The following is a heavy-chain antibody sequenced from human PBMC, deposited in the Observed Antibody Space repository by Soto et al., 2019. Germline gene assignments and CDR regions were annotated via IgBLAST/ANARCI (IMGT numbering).Heavy chain of an antibody. CDR3: ARPVYHPYWDFDL. D-gene: IGHD2-8*01. CDR1: GGSISSSSYY. CDR2: IYNSGST. V-gene: IGHV4-39*01. J-gene: IGHJ2*01. Sequence: QLQLQESGPGLVKPSETLSLTCTVSGGSISSSSYYWGWIRQPPGRVLEWIGSIYNSGSTYYNTSLKGGVTISVDTSKNQFSLEVSSVTAADTAVYYCARPVYHPYWDFDLWGRGTLVTVSS.